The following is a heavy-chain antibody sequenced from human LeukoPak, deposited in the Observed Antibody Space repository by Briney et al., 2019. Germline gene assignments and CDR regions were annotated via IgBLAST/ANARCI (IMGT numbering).Heavy chain of an antibody. J-gene: IGHJ4*02. V-gene: IGHV3-23*01. D-gene: IGHD1-1*01. CDR3: APRDPGINEGAY. CDR1: GFTFNSYA. Sequence: GGSLRLSCAASGFTFNSYAMSWVRQAPGKGLEWVSAISGSGGSTYYADSVKGRFTISRDNSKNTLYLQMNSLRAEDTAVYYCAPRDPGINEGAYWGQGTLVTVSS. CDR2: ISGSGGST.